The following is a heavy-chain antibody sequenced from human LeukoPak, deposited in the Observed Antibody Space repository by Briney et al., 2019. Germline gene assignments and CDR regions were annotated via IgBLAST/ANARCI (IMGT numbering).Heavy chain of an antibody. J-gene: IGHJ4*02. Sequence: PGGSLRLSCAASGFTFSSYAMHWVRQAPGKGLEWVAVISYDGSNKYYADSVKGRFTISRDNSKNTLYLQMNSLRAEDTAVYYCARGDIAAAGYFDYWGQGTLVTVSS. CDR1: GFTFSSYA. CDR2: ISYDGSNK. V-gene: IGHV3-30-3*01. CDR3: ARGDIAAAGYFDY. D-gene: IGHD6-13*01.